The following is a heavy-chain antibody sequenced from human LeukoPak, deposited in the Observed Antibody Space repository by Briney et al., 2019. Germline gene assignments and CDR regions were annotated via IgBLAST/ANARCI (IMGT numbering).Heavy chain of an antibody. CDR1: GSSINSYNW. CDR2: IYYSGTT. CDR3: ARQSGITMIVVIITDDAFDI. J-gene: IGHJ3*02. V-gene: IGHV4-4*02. Sequence: PSETLSLTCAVSGSSINSYNWWSWVRQPPGMPLEWIGEIYYSGTTNYSPSLKSRVTMSVDKSNNQFSLKLTSVTAADTAVYYCARQSGITMIVVIITDDAFDIWGQGTMVTVSS. D-gene: IGHD3-22*01.